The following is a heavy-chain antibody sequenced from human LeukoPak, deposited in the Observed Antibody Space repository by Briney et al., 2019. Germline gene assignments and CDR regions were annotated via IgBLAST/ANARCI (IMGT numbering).Heavy chain of an antibody. CDR3: ARGHVDTAMVTYFDY. CDR1: GGSFSGYY. D-gene: IGHD5-18*01. J-gene: IGHJ4*02. V-gene: IGHV4-34*01. CDR2: INHSGST. Sequence: SETLSLTCAVDGGSFSGYYWSWIRQPPGKGLEWIGEINHSGSTNYNPSLKSRVTISVDTSKNQFSLKLSSVTAADTAVYYCARGHVDTAMVTYFDYWGQGTLVTVSS.